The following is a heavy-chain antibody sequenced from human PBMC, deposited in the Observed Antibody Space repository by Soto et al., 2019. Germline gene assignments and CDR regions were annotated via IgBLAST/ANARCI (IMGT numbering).Heavy chain of an antibody. CDR3: AKGGYYSLFDI. V-gene: IGHV3-23*01. CDR2: ISGSGGRT. Sequence: SWIRQTPGKGLEWVSGISGSGGRTYYADSVKGRFTISRDNSNNTLSLQMHILRVEDTAVYFCAKGGYYSLFDIWGQGTMVTVSS. D-gene: IGHD3-16*01. J-gene: IGHJ3*02.